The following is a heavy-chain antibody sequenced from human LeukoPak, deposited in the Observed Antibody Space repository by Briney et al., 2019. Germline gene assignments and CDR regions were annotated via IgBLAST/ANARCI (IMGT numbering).Heavy chain of an antibody. Sequence: PGGSLRLSCAASGFTFDDYAMHWVRQAPGKGLEWVSGISWNSGSIGYADSVKGRFTISRDNAKNSLYLQMNSLRAEDTALYYCAKDENDSSGYYTRWKSYAFDIWGQGTMVTVSS. CDR1: GFTFDDYA. CDR2: ISWNSGSI. D-gene: IGHD3-22*01. CDR3: AKDENDSSGYYTRWKSYAFDI. V-gene: IGHV3-9*01. J-gene: IGHJ3*02.